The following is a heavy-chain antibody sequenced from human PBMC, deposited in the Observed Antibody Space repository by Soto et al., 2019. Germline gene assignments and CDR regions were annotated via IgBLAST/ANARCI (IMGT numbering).Heavy chain of an antibody. J-gene: IGHJ3*02. CDR3: ASTGDIVGVPAAMTADDAFDI. Sequence: QLQLQESGPGLVKPSETLSLTCTVSGGSISSSSYYWGWIRQPPGKGLEWIGSIYYSGSTYYNPSVKRRVTISVDTTRNKFSLKLRSVAAADAAVYYCASTGDIVGVPAAMTADDAFDIWGQGTMVTVSS. V-gene: IGHV4-39*01. CDR2: IYYSGST. D-gene: IGHD2-2*01. CDR1: GGSISSSSYY.